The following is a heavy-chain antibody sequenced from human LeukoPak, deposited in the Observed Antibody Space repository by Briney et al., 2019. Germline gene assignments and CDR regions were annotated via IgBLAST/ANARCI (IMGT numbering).Heavy chain of an antibody. CDR2: ISDSGGST. CDR3: ATPRGIVVVVAAPSFDF. D-gene: IGHD2-15*01. CDR1: VFTFSSYA. V-gene: IGHV3-23*01. Sequence: GGSLRLSCAASVFTFSSYAMSWVRQAPGKGLEWVSSISDSGGSTYYADSVKGRFTVSRDNSKNTLFLQMSSLRADDTAVYYCATPRGIVVVVAAPSFDFWGQGTLVTVSS. J-gene: IGHJ4*02.